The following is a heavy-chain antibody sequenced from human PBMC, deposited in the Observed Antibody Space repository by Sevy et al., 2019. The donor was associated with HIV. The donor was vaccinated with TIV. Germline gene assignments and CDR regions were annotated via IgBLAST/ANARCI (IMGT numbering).Heavy chain of an antibody. D-gene: IGHD2-15*01. V-gene: IGHV4-34*01. CDR1: GVSFSDYY. Sequence: SETLSLTCAVSGVSFSDYYWAWIRQAPGKGLEWIGAVSQSGSANYNPSLRSRVIMSLDTSNNHFSLKLTSVTAADTAVYYCARGSLFSREYCSGGTCPTIDNWSQGTLVTVSS. CDR3: ARGSLFSREYCSGGTCPTIDN. CDR2: VSQSGSA. J-gene: IGHJ4*02.